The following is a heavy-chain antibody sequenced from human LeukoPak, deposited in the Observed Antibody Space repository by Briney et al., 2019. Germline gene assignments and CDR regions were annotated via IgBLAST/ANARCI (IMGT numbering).Heavy chain of an antibody. CDR1: GGSNSSSNW. CDR2: IYHSGST. J-gene: IGHJ4*02. CDR3: ARQQQSASDY. Sequence: SETPSLTCAVSGGSNSSSNWWSWVRQPPGKGREWIGEIYHSGSTNYNPSLKSRVTISVDKSKNQFSLKLSSVTAADTAVNYCARQQQSASDYWGQGTLVTVSS. D-gene: IGHD6-13*01. V-gene: IGHV4-4*02.